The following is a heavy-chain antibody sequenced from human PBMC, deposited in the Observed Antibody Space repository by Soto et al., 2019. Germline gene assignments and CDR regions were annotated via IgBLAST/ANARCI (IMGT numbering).Heavy chain of an antibody. CDR1: GYTFTSYA. CDR2: INAGNGNT. Sequence: ASVKVSCKASGYTFTSYAMHWVRLAPGQRLEWMGWINAGNGNTKYSQKFQGRVTITRDTSASTAYMELSSLRSEDTAVYYCARSIVVVTALDYWGQGTLVTSPQ. V-gene: IGHV1-3*01. J-gene: IGHJ4*02. D-gene: IGHD2-21*02. CDR3: ARSIVVVTALDY.